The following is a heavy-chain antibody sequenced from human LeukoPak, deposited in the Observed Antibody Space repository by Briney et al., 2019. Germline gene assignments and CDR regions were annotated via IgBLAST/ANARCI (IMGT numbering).Heavy chain of an antibody. CDR2: ISSSGSTI. V-gene: IGHV3-48*03. J-gene: IGHJ5*02. CDR3: AKDEVEYCSSTSCYANWFDP. D-gene: IGHD2-2*01. Sequence: PGGSLRLSCAASGFTFSSYEMNWVRQAPGKGLEWVSYISSSGSTIYYADSVKGRFTISRDNSKNTLYLQMNSLRAEDTAVYYCAKDEVEYCSSTSCYANWFDPWGQGTLVTVSS. CDR1: GFTFSSYE.